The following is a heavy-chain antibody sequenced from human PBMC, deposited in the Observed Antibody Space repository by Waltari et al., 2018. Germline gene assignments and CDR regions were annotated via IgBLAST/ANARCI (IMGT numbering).Heavy chain of an antibody. Sequence: EVQLLESGGGLVQPGGSLRLSCAASGFPFSSYAMTWVRQAPGKGLEWVSAISGSGGSTYYADSVKGRFTISRDNSKNTLYLQMNSLRAEDTAVYYCANRNDYGDYMEAFDIWGQGTMVTVSS. V-gene: IGHV3-23*01. D-gene: IGHD4-17*01. CDR3: ANRNDYGDYMEAFDI. J-gene: IGHJ3*02. CDR1: GFPFSSYA. CDR2: ISGSGGST.